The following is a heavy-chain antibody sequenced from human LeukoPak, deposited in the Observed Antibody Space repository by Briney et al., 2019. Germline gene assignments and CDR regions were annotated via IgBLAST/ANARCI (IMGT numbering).Heavy chain of an antibody. CDR1: GASMRGRTYY. J-gene: IGHJ4*02. D-gene: IGHD3-10*01. V-gene: IGHV4-39*01. CDR2: IEYSGST. Sequence: SQTLTLTCTVSGASMRGRTYYWAWIRQTHGRVLEWIGSIEYSGSTHATPSLKSRVTMSVDTSKNQFSLRVSSVTAADTAVYYCARNSSYYNTGGFDYWGQGILVTVSS. CDR3: ARNSSYYNTGGFDY.